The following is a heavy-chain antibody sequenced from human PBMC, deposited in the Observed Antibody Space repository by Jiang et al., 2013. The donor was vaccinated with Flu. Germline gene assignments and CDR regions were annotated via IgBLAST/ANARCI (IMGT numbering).Heavy chain of an antibody. J-gene: IGHJ4*02. V-gene: IGHV3-30-3*01. Sequence: QLLESGGGVVQPGRSLRLSCAASGFTFSDYAMHWVRQAPGKGLEWVAVISYDGSNKYYADSVKGRFTISRDSSKNTLFLQMNSLRPEDTAVFYCARGGGISMFQGGGFDYWGQGTLVTVSS. D-gene: IGHD3-10*01. CDR1: GFTFSDYA. CDR3: ARGGGISMFQGGGFDY. CDR2: ISYDGSNK.